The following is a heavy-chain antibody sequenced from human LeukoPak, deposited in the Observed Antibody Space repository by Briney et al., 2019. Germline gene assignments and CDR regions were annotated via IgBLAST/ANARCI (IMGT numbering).Heavy chain of an antibody. V-gene: IGHV3-21*01. Sequence: GGSLRLSCAASGFTFSSYSMNWVRQAPGKGLEWVSSISSSSSYIYYADSLKGRFTISRDNAKKSVYLQMNSLRAEDTAVYYCSSSGWPQGGQGTLVTVSS. CDR1: GFTFSSYS. CDR3: SSSGWPQ. CDR2: ISSSSSYI. D-gene: IGHD6-19*01. J-gene: IGHJ4*02.